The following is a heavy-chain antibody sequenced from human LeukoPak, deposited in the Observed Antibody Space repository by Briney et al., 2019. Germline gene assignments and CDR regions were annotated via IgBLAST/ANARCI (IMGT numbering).Heavy chain of an antibody. V-gene: IGHV3-21*01. CDR1: GFTFGSYN. J-gene: IGHJ1*01. CDR2: SSTSSSYI. D-gene: IGHD3-22*01. Sequence: PGGSLRLSCAASGFTFGSYNMNWVRQAPGKGLEWVSSSSTSSSYIYYADSVKGRFTISRDNAKKSLYLQMNSLRAGDTAVYYCARDGGDYYDSSGYPFHHWGQGTLVTVSS. CDR3: ARDGGDYYDSSGYPFHH.